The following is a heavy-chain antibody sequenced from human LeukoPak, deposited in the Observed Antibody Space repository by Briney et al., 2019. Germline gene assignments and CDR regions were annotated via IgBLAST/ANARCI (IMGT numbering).Heavy chain of an antibody. CDR3: ARVFGPYCSSTSCYFGLVGYYYYMDV. D-gene: IGHD2-2*01. CDR1: GFTFSSFA. J-gene: IGHJ6*03. Sequence: GGSLRLSCAASGFTFSSFAMSWVRQAPGKGLEWVSVVSGSGVTTHYADSVKGRFTISRDKSKNTLYLQMNSLRDEDTAVYYCARVFGPYCSSTSCYFGLVGYYYYMDVWGKGTTVTVSS. V-gene: IGHV3-23*01. CDR2: VSGSGVTT.